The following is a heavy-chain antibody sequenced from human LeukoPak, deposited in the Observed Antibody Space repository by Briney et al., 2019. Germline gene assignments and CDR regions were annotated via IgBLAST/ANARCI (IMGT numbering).Heavy chain of an antibody. J-gene: IGHJ4*02. CDR1: GFTFSSYS. Sequence: GGSLRLSCAASGFTFSSYSMNWVRQAPGKGLEWVSSISSSSSYIYYADSVKGRFTISRDNSKNTVYLQINSLRTEDTAVYYCARAAHPLYYFDYWGRGTLVTVSS. CDR3: ARAAHPLYYFDY. CDR2: ISSSSSYI. V-gene: IGHV3-21*01.